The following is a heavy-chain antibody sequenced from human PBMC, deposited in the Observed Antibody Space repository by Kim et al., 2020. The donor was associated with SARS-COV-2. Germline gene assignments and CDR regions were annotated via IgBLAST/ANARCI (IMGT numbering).Heavy chain of an antibody. CDR3: TRALVGATPLGDY. CDR2: IRSKAYGGTT. D-gene: IGHD1-26*01. Sequence: GGSLRLSCTASGFTFGDYAMSWFRQAPGKGLEWVGFIRSKAYGGTTEYAASVKVRFTISRDDSKSIAYLQMNSLTTEDTAVYYCTRALVGATPLGDYWGQGTLVTVSS. CDR1: GFTFGDYA. J-gene: IGHJ4*02. V-gene: IGHV3-49*03.